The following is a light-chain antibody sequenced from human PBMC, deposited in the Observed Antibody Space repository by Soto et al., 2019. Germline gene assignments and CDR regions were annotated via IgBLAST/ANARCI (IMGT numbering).Light chain of an antibody. CDR3: QQYDSFSPYT. V-gene: IGKV1-5*01. CDR1: QSVSSS. CDR2: DAS. J-gene: IGKJ2*01. Sequence: DIQMTQSPSTLSAFVGDTVPITCRASQSVSSSLAWYQQKPGKAPTLLIFDASTMESGVPSRFSGSGYGTEFTLTINSLQPDDVAAYYCQQYDSFSPYTFGQGTRLEI.